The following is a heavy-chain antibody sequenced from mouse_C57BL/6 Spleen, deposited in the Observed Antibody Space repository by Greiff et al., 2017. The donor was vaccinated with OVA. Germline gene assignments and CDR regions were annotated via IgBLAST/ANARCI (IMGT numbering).Heavy chain of an antibody. V-gene: IGHV5-4*01. J-gene: IGHJ3*01. CDR1: GFTFSSYA. CDR3: ARETAQATEFAY. Sequence: EVQVVESGGGLVKPGGSLKLSCAASGFTFSSYAMSWVRQTPEKRLEWVATISDGGSYTYYPDNVKGRFTISRDNAKNNLYLQMSHLKSEDTAMYYCARETAQATEFAYWGQGTLVTVSA. D-gene: IGHD3-2*02. CDR2: ISDGGSYT.